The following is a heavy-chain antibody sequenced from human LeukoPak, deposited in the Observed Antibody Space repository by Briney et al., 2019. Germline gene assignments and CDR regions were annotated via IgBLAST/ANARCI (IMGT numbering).Heavy chain of an antibody. CDR3: AKGTAVDRQYFEN. CDR2: ISFDGSHK. J-gene: IGHJ4*02. Sequence: PGRSLRLSCAASRFTFSACGMHWVRQAPGRGLEWVAAISFDGSHKYYADSAKGRFTISRDNSMNTLYLQMNSLRAEDTAVYYCAKGTAVDRQYFENWGQGTLVTVSS. V-gene: IGHV3-30*18. D-gene: IGHD1-1*01. CDR1: RFTFSACG.